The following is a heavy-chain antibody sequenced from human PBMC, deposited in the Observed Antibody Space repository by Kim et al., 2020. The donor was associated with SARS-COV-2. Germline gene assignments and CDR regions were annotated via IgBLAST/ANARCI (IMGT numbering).Heavy chain of an antibody. CDR3: ARGRWELPY. Sequence: SETLSLTCTVSGGSISNYYWSWIRQPPGKGLEWIGDIYYSGSTNYNPSLKSRVTISVDTSNNQVSLTLSSVTAADTAVYYCARGRWELPYWGQGTLVTVSS. J-gene: IGHJ4*02. V-gene: IGHV4-59*01. CDR1: GGSISNYY. CDR2: IYYSGST. D-gene: IGHD1-26*01.